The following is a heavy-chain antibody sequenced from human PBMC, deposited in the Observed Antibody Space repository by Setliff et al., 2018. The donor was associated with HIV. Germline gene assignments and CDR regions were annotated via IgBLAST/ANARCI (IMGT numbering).Heavy chain of an antibody. J-gene: IGHJ6*03. Sequence: SETLSLTCAVYGGSFSGYYWSWIRQPPGKGLEWIGEINHSGSTKYNPSLKRRVNISVDTSKNQFSLKLSSVTAADTAVYYCARAQYYYGSVDYYYMDVWGKGTTVTVSS. CDR2: INHSGST. CDR3: ARAQYYYGSVDYYYMDV. CDR1: GGSFSGYY. V-gene: IGHV4-34*01. D-gene: IGHD3-10*01.